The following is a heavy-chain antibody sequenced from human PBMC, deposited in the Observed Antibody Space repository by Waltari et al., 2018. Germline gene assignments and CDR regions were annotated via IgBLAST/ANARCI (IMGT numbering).Heavy chain of an antibody. D-gene: IGHD3-10*01. V-gene: IGHV3-23*04. Sequence: DVQLAEYGGGLVQPGGSLRLSCVASGFSFGYTAMNWVRQATGKAPEWVAIISGTGDGTFYSNSVRGRFTISRDNSRNTLYLQMNDLKTEDTAVYYCTKDAYDSPNHYPPTWFDPWGHGTLVTVSS. CDR3: TKDAYDSPNHYPPTWFDP. CDR1: GFSFGYTA. CDR2: ISGTGDGT. J-gene: IGHJ5*02.